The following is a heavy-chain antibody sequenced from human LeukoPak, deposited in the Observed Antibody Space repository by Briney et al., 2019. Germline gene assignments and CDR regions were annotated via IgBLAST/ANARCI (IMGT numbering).Heavy chain of an antibody. V-gene: IGHV3-23*01. CDR3: AKAGIVVVPAATFDY. CDR2: ISGSGGST. Sequence: HPGGSLRLSCAASGFTFSSYWMSWVRQAPGKGLEWVSAISGSGGSTYYADSVKGRFTISRDNSKNTLYLQMNSLRAEDTAVYYCAKAGIVVVPAATFDYWGQGTLVTVSS. D-gene: IGHD2-2*01. J-gene: IGHJ4*02. CDR1: GFTFSSYW.